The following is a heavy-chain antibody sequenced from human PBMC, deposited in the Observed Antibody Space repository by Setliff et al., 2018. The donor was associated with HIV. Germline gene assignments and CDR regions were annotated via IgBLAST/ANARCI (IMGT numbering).Heavy chain of an antibody. Sequence: TLSLTCSVSGYSISSGYYWGWIRQPPGKGPEWLALIYWDGDKRYNPSLKDRLTITKATSNNHVVLMMSNMDPADTATYYCTHVNNFRSVYFASWGQGTLVTVSS. D-gene: IGHD1-1*01. V-gene: IGHV2-5*02. CDR2: IYWDGDK. CDR1: GYSISSGYY. J-gene: IGHJ4*02. CDR3: THVNNFRSVYFAS.